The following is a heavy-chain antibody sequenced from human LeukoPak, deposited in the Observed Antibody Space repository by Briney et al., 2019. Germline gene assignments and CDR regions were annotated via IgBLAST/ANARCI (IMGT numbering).Heavy chain of an antibody. J-gene: IGHJ6*03. Sequence: GGSLRLSCAASGFTFTSYNMNWVRQAPGKGLEWVSSITSSSSYIYYADSVKGRFTISRDNAKNSLYLQMDSLRVEDTAVYYCARDPYSGNYGAYYYYYMDVWGKGTTVTITS. CDR3: ARDPYSGNYGAYYYYYMDV. V-gene: IGHV3-21*06. CDR2: ITSSSSYI. D-gene: IGHD1-26*01. CDR1: GFTFTSYN.